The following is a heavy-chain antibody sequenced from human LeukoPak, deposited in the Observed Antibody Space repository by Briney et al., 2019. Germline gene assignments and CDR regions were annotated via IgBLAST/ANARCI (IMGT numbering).Heavy chain of an antibody. CDR2: IHYSSTYI. J-gene: IGHJ4*02. CDR1: GFTFGSYS. CDR3: ATGGVPDRGRFDY. V-gene: IGHV3-21*01. Sequence: TGGSLRLSCAASGFTFGSYSMNWVRQAPGKGLEWVPTIHYSSTYIFYADSVKGRFTISRDNAKNSLYLQMNSLRAEDTALYYCATGGVPDRGRFDYWGQGTLVTVSS. D-gene: IGHD3-10*01.